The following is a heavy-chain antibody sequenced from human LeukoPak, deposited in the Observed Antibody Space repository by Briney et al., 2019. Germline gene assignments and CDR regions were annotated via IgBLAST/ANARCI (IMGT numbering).Heavy chain of an antibody. CDR2: ISSSGNTI. V-gene: IGHV3-48*03. Sequence: PGGSLRLSCAASGFTFSSYEMNWVRQAPGKGLEWVSYISSSGNTIYYADSVKGRFTISRDNAKNSLYLQMNSLRAEDTAVYYCARDWVGAAREPSFAYWSQGTLVTVSS. CDR1: GFTFSSYE. J-gene: IGHJ4*02. D-gene: IGHD1-26*01. CDR3: ARDWVGAAREPSFAY.